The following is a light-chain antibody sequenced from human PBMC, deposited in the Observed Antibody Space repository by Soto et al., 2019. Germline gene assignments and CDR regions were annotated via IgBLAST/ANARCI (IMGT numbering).Light chain of an antibody. CDR2: NSS. CDR1: QSVRSNY. Sequence: EIVLTQSPGTLSLSPGERATLSCRASQSVRSNYLAWYQQKPGQAPRLLIYNSSTRATDIPDRFSCSGSGTDSTFTIGRLESEVFALYYCQQHRVFPTPFGDGTKVVIK. J-gene: IGKJ1*01. CDR3: QQHRVFPTP. V-gene: IGKV3-20*01.